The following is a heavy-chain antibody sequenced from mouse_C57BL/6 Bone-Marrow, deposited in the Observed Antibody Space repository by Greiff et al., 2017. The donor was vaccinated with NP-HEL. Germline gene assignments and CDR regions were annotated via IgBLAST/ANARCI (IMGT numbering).Heavy chain of an antibody. D-gene: IGHD4-1*01. J-gene: IGHJ4*01. CDR2: INPYNGGT. Sequence: EVQLQQSGPVLVKPGASVKMSCKASGYTFTDYYMNWVKQSHGKSLEWIGVINPYNGGTSYNQKFKGKATLTVDKSSSTAYMELNSLTSEDSAVYYCARCWDGYAMDYWGQGTSVTVSS. CDR3: ARCWDGYAMDY. CDR1: GYTFTDYY. V-gene: IGHV1-19*01.